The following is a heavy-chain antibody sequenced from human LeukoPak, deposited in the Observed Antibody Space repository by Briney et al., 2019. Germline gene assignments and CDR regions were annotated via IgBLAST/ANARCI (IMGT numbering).Heavy chain of an antibody. D-gene: IGHD5-24*01. CDR1: GGSINNGGYY. CDR3: AKNRDDYNSFDY. V-gene: IGHV4-31*03. CDR2: IYHSGSS. J-gene: IGHJ4*02. Sequence: PSETLSLTCTVSGGSINNGGYYWSWIRQHPGKGLEWIGYIYHSGSSYYNPSLRSRVTISVDTSQNHFSLKLSSVTAADTAVYYCAKNRDDYNSFDYWGKGTRVTVSS.